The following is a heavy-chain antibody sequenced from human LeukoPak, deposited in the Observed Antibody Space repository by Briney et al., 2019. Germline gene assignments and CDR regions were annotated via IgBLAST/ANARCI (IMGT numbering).Heavy chain of an antibody. V-gene: IGHV1-18*01. J-gene: IGHJ4*02. Sequence: ASVKVSCKASGYTFTSYGISWVRQAPGQGLEWMGWISAYNGNTNYAQKLQGRVTMTTDTSTSTAYMELRSLRSDDTDVYYCARVGYYDSSGYDFDYWGQGTLVTVSS. CDR3: ARVGYYDSSGYDFDY. CDR2: ISAYNGNT. D-gene: IGHD3-22*01. CDR1: GYTFTSYG.